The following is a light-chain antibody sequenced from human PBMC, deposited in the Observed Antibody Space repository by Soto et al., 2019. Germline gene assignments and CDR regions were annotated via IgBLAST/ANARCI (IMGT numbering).Light chain of an antibody. CDR2: DVS. J-gene: IGLJ1*01. CDR1: SSDVGGYNY. CDR3: SSYTSSSTYV. Sequence: QSVLTQPASVSGSPGQSITISCTGTSSDVGGYNYVSWYQQHPGKAPKVMIYDVSNRPSGVSNRFSGSKSGNTASLTISGLQAEDEAEYYCSSYTSSSTYVFGSGTKLTVL. V-gene: IGLV2-14*03.